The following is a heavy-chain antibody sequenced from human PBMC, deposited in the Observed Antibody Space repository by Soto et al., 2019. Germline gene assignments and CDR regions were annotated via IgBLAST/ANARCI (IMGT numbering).Heavy chain of an antibody. D-gene: IGHD6-13*01. CDR3: ASHSISWCGAPYFQH. Sequence: QVQLQESGPGLVKPSETLSLTCTVSGGSISSYYWSWIRQPPGKGLEWIGYIYYSGSTNYNPSLMSRVTLSVDTSKNQFSLKLSSVPAADAAVYYCASHSISWCGAPYFQHWGQGTLVTVSS. CDR1: GGSISSYY. CDR2: IYYSGST. V-gene: IGHV4-59*01. J-gene: IGHJ1*01.